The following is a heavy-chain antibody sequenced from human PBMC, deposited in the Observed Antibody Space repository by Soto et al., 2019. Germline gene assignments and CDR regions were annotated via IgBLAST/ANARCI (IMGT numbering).Heavy chain of an antibody. Sequence: DVQLVESGGGVIQPGGSLRLSCVASGLTVSGKKYVAWVRQAPGKGPEWVSGVYDLDGTYYADSVRGRFTTSIGNSRTTVWLHMRALRPEDTGLYFGATWHLREHAYDIWVRGTMVTVSS. J-gene: IGHJ3*02. CDR1: GLTVSGKKY. V-gene: IGHV3-53*01. CDR3: ATWHLREHAYDI. CDR2: VYDLDGT. D-gene: IGHD5-12*01.